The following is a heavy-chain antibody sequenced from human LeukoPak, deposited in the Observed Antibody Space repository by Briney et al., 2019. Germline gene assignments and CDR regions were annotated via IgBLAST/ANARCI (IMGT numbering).Heavy chain of an antibody. V-gene: IGHV3-21*01. D-gene: IGHD4-17*01. J-gene: IGHJ4*02. CDR3: ARADPVTTDYFDY. Sequence: GGSLRLSCAASGFTFSNYSMNWVRQAPGKGLEWVSSISSSSSYIYYADSVKGRFTISRDNAKNSLYLQMNSLRAEDTAVYYCARADPVTTDYFDYWGQGTLVTVSS. CDR1: GFTFSNYS. CDR2: ISSSSSYI.